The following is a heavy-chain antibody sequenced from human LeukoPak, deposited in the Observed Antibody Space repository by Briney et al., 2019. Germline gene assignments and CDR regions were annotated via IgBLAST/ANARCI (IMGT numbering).Heavy chain of an antibody. Sequence: SETLSLTCAVYGGSFSDYSWTWIRQPPGKGLEWIGEINDSGITNYNPSLKSRLTISVDTSKNQFSLKLSSVTAADTAMYYCARGSRTITIFGVVIRWYFDYWGQGTLVTVSS. V-gene: IGHV4-34*01. CDR1: GGSFSDYS. CDR3: ARGSRTITIFGVVIRWYFDY. J-gene: IGHJ4*02. CDR2: INDSGIT. D-gene: IGHD3-3*01.